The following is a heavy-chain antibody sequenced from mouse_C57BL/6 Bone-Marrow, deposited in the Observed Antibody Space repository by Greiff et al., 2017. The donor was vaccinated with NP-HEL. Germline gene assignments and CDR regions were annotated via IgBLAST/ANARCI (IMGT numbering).Heavy chain of an antibody. V-gene: IGHV5-6*01. CDR2: ISSGGGYT. CDR3: ARKGGKPWYFDV. J-gene: IGHJ1*03. Sequence: EVKLVESGGDLVKPGGSLKLSCAASGFTFSSYGMSWVRQTPDKRLEWVATISSGGGYTYYPDSVKGRFTISRDNAKNTLYLQMSSLKSEDTAMFSYARKGGKPWYFDVWGTGTTVTVSS. CDR1: GFTFSSYG. D-gene: IGHD2-1*01.